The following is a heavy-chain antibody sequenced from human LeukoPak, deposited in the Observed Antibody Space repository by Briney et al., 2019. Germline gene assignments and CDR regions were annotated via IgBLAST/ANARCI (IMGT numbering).Heavy chain of an antibody. V-gene: IGHV3-11*01. CDR3: ARTKSEPTYGQHHGLDN. CDR1: AITFTDHY. J-gene: IGHJ4*02. CDR2: ISTYRRTI. Sequence: GGSLRLSCPASAITFTDHYMDSIRQAPGEGLEWLSYISTYRRTIAYADSVKGRFTISRDNANNSLYLQMNSLRADDTAVYYCARTKSEPTYGQHHGLDNWGQGTLVTVSS. D-gene: IGHD3-10*01.